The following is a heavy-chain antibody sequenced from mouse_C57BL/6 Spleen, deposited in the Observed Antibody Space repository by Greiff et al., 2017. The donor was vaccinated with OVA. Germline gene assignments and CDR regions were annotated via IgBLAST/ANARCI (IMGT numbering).Heavy chain of an antibody. V-gene: IGHV1-36*01. CDR1: GFTFTDYY. D-gene: IGHD1-1*01. J-gene: IGHJ1*03. CDR2: VYPYNGGT. Sequence: VQLKQSGPVLVKPGPSVKISCKASGFTFTDYYMHWVKQSHGKSLEWIGLVYPYNGGTSYNQKFKGKATLTVDTSSSTAYMELNSLTSEDSAVYYCARNYYYGSSPSYWYFDVWGTGTTVTVSS. CDR3: ARNYYYGSSPSYWYFDV.